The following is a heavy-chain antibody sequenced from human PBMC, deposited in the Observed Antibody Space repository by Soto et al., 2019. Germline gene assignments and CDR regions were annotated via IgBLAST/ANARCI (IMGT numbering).Heavy chain of an antibody. CDR3: AKDQVRLPRSGMDV. J-gene: IGHJ6*02. CDR2: ISGSGGST. D-gene: IGHD3-16*01. Sequence: GGSLRLSCAASGFTFSSYAMSWVRQAPGKGLEWVSAISGSGGSTYYADSVKGRFTISRDNSKNTLYLQMNSLRAEDTAVYYCAKDQVRLPRSGMDVWGQGTTVTVSS. V-gene: IGHV3-23*01. CDR1: GFTFSSYA.